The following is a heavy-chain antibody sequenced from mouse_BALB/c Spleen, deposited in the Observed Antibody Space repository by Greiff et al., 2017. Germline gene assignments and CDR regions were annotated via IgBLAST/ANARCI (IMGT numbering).Heavy chain of an antibody. D-gene: IGHD2-2*01. CDR3: ARDYGYDKTWFAY. Sequence: EVMLVESGGGLVKPGGSLKLSCAASGFTFSSYAMSWVRQTPEKRLEWVASISSGGSTYYPDSVKGRFTISRDNARNILYLQMSSLRSEDTAMYYCARDYGYDKTWFAYWGQGTLVTVSA. J-gene: IGHJ3*01. CDR2: ISSGGST. CDR1: GFTFSSYA. V-gene: IGHV5-6-5*01.